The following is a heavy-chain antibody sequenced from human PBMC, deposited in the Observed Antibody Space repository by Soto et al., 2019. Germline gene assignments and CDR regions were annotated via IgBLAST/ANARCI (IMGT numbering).Heavy chain of an antibody. D-gene: IGHD6-19*01. V-gene: IGHV3-33*01. CDR2: IRYDGTKK. J-gene: IGHJ5*02. CDR1: GFSLRTYG. CDR3: ARDVVTAVAGSVNWFDH. Sequence: QVQLVESGGGVVQSGRSLTLSCAASGFSLRTYGIHWIRRAPGKGLEWVAFIRYDGTKKFYANSVKGRSTISKDNSNNILYLQMSGLRAEDTAVYYCARDVVTAVAGSVNWFDHWGQGTLVTVSS.